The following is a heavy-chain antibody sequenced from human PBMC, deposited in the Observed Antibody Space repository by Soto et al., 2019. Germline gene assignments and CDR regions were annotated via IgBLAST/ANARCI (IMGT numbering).Heavy chain of an antibody. CDR1: GFTFSSYS. V-gene: IGHV3-48*01. Sequence: GGSLRLSCAASGFTFSSYSMNWVRQAPGKGLEWVSYISSSSSTIYYADSVKGRFTISRDNAKNSLYLQMNSLRAEDTAVYYCARGHTTGTTIDDYWGQGTLVTVSS. CDR3: ARGHTTGTTIDDY. CDR2: ISSSSSTI. D-gene: IGHD1-1*01. J-gene: IGHJ4*02.